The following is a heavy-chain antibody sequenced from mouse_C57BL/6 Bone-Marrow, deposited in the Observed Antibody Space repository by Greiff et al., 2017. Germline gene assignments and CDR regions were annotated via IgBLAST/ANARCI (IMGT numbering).Heavy chain of an antibody. V-gene: IGHV1-82*01. CDR1: GYAFSSSW. Sequence: QVHVKQSGPELVKPGASVKISCKASGYAFSSSWMNWVKQRPGKGLEWIGRIYPGDGDTNYNGKFKGKATLTADKSSSTAYMQLSSLTSEDSAVYFCAPYDYDVRDAMDYWGQGTSVTVSS. CDR3: APYDYDVRDAMDY. J-gene: IGHJ4*01. CDR2: IYPGDGDT. D-gene: IGHD2-4*01.